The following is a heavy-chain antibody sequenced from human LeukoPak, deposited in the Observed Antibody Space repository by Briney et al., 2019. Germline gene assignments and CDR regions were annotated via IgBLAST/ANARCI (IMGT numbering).Heavy chain of an antibody. V-gene: IGHV4-59*01. J-gene: IGHJ4*02. D-gene: IGHD3-10*01. CDR2: IYYSGST. CDR1: GGSISSYY. Sequence: SETLSLTCTVSGGSISSYYWSWIRQPPGKGLEWIGYIYYSGSTNYNPSLKSRVTISVDTSKNQFSLKLSSVTAADTAVYYCAKGTYYYGSGSYTFPDYWGQGTLVTVSS. CDR3: AKGTYYYGSGSYTFPDY.